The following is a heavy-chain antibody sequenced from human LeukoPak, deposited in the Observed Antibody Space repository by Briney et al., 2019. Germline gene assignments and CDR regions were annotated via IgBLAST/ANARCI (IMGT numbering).Heavy chain of an antibody. D-gene: IGHD2-2*01. CDR2: ISWNSGSI. CDR3: AKELGYCSSTSCYDYFDY. J-gene: IGHJ4*02. V-gene: IGHV3-9*01. CDR1: GFTFDDYA. Sequence: PGGSLSLSCAASGFTFDDYAMHWVRQAAGKGLEYVSGISWNSGSIVYADCVKGRFTISRENAKNSRYWQMNSLRAEDPALYYCAKELGYCSSTSCYDYFDYWGQGTLVTVSS.